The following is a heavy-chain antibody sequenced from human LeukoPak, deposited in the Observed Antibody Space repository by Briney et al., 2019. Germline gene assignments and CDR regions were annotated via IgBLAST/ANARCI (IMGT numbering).Heavy chain of an antibody. D-gene: IGHD5-24*01. J-gene: IGHJ4*02. CDR1: GGTFISYA. CDR3: ARWLQFDYYFDY. CDR2: IIPIFGTA. V-gene: IGHV1-69*13. Sequence: SVKVSCKASGGTFISYAISWVRQAPGQGLEWMGGIIPIFGTANYAQKFQGRVTITADESTSTAYMELSSLRSEDTAVYYCARWLQFDYYFDYWGQGTLVTVSS.